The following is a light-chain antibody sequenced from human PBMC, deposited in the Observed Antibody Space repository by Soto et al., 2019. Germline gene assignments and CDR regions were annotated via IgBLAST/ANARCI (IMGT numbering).Light chain of an antibody. CDR1: GSDVGGYDY. V-gene: IGLV2-14*01. CDR2: EVT. J-gene: IGLJ1*01. Sequence: SALTQPASVSGSPGQSITISCTGTGSDVGGYDYVSWYQHHPGKAPKVMIYEVTNWPSGVSNRFSGSKSGNTASLTISGLLAEDEADYYCSSYTSSSTYVFGTGTKVTVL. CDR3: SSYTSSSTYV.